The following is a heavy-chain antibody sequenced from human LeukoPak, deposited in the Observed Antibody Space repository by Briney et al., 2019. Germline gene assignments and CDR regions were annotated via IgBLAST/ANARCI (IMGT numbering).Heavy chain of an antibody. CDR2: INHSGIT. V-gene: IGHV4-34*01. Sequence: SETLSLACAVYGGSFSGYYWSWIRQPPGKGLEWIGEINHSGITNYNPSLKSRVTISADTSKNQFSLKLTSVTAADTAVYYCANPARDFADSGAITWWGQGTLVTVSS. CDR1: GGSFSGYY. CDR3: ANPARDFADSGAITW. D-gene: IGHD4-17*01. J-gene: IGHJ4*02.